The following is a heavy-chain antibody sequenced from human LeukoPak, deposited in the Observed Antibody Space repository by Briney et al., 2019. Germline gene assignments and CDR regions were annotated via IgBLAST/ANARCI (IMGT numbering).Heavy chain of an antibody. CDR2: IYYSGST. D-gene: IGHD4-17*01. CDR3: ARHLRLMTTVTNPFDY. Sequence: SETLSLTCTVSGGSISSSSYYWGWIRQPPGKGLEWIGSIYYSGSTYYNPSLKSRVTISVDTSKNQFSLKLSSVTAADTAVYYCARHLRLMTTVTNPFDYWGQGTLATVSS. V-gene: IGHV4-39*01. CDR1: GGSISSSSYY. J-gene: IGHJ4*02.